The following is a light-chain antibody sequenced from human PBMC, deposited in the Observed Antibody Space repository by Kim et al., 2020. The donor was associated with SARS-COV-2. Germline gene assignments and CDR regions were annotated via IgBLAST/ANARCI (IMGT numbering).Light chain of an antibody. Sequence: ELTQPHSASGTPGQRVTISCSGSSSNIGSNYVYWYQQLPGTAPKLLIYRNNQRPSGVPDRFSGSKSGTSASLAISGLRSEDEADYYCAAWDDSLSGRYVFGTGTKVTVL. CDR1: SSNIGSNY. V-gene: IGLV1-47*01. CDR2: RNN. CDR3: AAWDDSLSGRYV. J-gene: IGLJ1*01.